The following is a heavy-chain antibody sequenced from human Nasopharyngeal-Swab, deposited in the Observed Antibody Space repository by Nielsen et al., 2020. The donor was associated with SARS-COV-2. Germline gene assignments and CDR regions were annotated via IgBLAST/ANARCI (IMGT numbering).Heavy chain of an antibody. CDR2: ISDNGGST. CDR3: AKGGHCGGGSCYSLPYNHYFGMDV. CDR1: GFTLSSYA. Sequence: GESLKISCEASGFTLSSYAMTWVRQAPGKGLEWVSGISDNGGSTNYAGSVKGRFTISRDESKNTVYLQMNSLRAEDSAIYYCAKGGHCGGGSCYSLPYNHYFGMDVWGQGTTVTVSS. V-gene: IGHV3-23*01. J-gene: IGHJ6*02. D-gene: IGHD2-15*01.